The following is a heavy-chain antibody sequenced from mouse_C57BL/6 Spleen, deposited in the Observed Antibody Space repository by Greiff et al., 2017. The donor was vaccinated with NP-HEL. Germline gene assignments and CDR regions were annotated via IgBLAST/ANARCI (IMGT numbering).Heavy chain of an antibody. CDR2: IDPSDSYT. J-gene: IGHJ2*01. CDR3: AKSTGMDYFDY. V-gene: IGHV1-59*01. Sequence: QVQLQQSGAELVRPGTSVKLSCKASGYTFTSYWMHWVKQRPGQGLEWIGVIDPSDSYTNYNQKFKGKATLTVDTSSSTAYMQLSSLTSEDSAVYYCAKSTGMDYFDYWGQGTTLTVSS. CDR1: GYTFTSYW. D-gene: IGHD4-1*02.